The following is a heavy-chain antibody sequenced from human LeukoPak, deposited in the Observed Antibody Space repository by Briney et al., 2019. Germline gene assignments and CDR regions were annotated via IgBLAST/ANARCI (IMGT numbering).Heavy chain of an antibody. CDR2: ISSNGGST. V-gene: IGHV3-64*01. CDR1: GFTFSSYA. J-gene: IGHJ4*02. D-gene: IGHD5-24*01. Sequence: PGRSLRLSCAASGFTFSSYAMHWVRQAPGKGLEYVSAISSNGGSTYYANSVKGRFTISRDNSKNTLYLQMGSLRAEDMAVYYCARVGDGYNYDYWGQGTLVTVSS. CDR3: ARVGDGYNYDY.